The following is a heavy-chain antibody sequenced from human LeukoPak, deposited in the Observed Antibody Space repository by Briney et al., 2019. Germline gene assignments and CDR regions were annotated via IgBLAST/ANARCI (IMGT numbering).Heavy chain of an antibody. Sequence: QSGGSLRLSCEASGFTFSSYAMHWVRQAPGKGLEWVAFIRSDGSNKYYADSVKGRFSISRDNSKNTLYLQMNSLRAADTALYYCARADSYGPNYYYYYMDVWGKGTTVTVSS. CDR3: ARADSYGPNYYYYYMDV. J-gene: IGHJ6*03. D-gene: IGHD5-18*01. CDR2: IRSDGSNK. V-gene: IGHV3-30*02. CDR1: GFTFSSYA.